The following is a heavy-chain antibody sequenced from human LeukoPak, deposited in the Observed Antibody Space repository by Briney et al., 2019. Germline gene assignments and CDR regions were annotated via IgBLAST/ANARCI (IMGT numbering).Heavy chain of an antibody. CDR3: ARVTVITGTPFDP. CDR1: GYTFNSYG. D-gene: IGHD1-20*01. V-gene: IGHV1-18*03. CDR2: ISAYNGNT. Sequence: ASVKVSCKASGYTFNSYGISWVRQAPGQGLEWMGWISAYNGNTNYAQKLQGRVTMTTDTSTSTAYMELRSLRSDDMAVYYCARVTVITGTPFDPWGQGTLVTVSS. J-gene: IGHJ5*02.